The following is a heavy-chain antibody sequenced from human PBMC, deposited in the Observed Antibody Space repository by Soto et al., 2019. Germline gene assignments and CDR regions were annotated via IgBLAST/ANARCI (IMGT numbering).Heavy chain of an antibody. D-gene: IGHD4-17*01. J-gene: IGHJ4*02. CDR3: ARSTATSD. Sequence: EVILVESGGGLARPGGSLRLSCATSGFSFSSFEMIWVRQAPGKGLEWISYISDSGSTMYYADSVKGRFTISRDNAKNSLYLQMSSLRVEDTALYYCARSTATSDWGQGTQVTVSS. CDR2: ISDSGSTM. CDR1: GFSFSSFE. V-gene: IGHV3-48*03.